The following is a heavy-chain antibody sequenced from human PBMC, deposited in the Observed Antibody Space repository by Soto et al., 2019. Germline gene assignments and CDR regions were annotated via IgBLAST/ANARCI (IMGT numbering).Heavy chain of an antibody. J-gene: IGHJ1*01. Sequence: ASVKVSCKASGYTFTSYDINWVRQATGQGLEWMGWMNPNSGNTGYAQKFQGRVTMTRNTSISTAYMELSSLRSEDTAVYYCARFDVDTAMVFYFQHWGQGTLVTVSS. V-gene: IGHV1-8*01. CDR3: ARFDVDTAMVFYFQH. CDR2: MNPNSGNT. CDR1: GYTFTSYD. D-gene: IGHD5-18*01.